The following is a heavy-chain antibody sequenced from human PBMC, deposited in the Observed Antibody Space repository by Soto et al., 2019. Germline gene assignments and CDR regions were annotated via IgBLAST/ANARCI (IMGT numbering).Heavy chain of an antibody. CDR1: GYRFGFYV. CDR3: ARDEEGGNYPVVWFHP. Sequence: QVQLVQSGAEVKTPGASVTVSCKASGYRFGFYVISWVRQAPGQGLEWLGWISAHSGHTKYQQRRQGRVSLTTDTSTSTAYMQLRSLTSDDTAVYYCARDEEGGNYPVVWFHPWGQGTLVIVSS. CDR2: ISAHSGHT. J-gene: IGHJ5*02. D-gene: IGHD1-7*01. V-gene: IGHV1-18*04.